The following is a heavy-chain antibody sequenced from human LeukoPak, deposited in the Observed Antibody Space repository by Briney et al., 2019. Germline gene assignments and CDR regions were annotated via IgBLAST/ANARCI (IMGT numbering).Heavy chain of an antibody. CDR2: IYYSGST. CDR3: ARSHDNCSGGSCYPPNFDY. Sequence: SETLSLTCTVSGGSISSSSYYWGWIRQPPGKGLEWIGSIYYSGSTYYNPSLKSRVTISVDTSKNQFSLKLSSVTAADTAVYYCARSHDNCSGGSCYPPNFDYWGQGTLVTVSS. J-gene: IGHJ4*02. D-gene: IGHD2-15*01. V-gene: IGHV4-39*07. CDR1: GGSISSSSYY.